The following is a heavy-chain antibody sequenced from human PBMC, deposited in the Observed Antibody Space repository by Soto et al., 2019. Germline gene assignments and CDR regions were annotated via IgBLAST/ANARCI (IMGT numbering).Heavy chain of an antibody. V-gene: IGHV3-23*01. CDR1: GFTFNIYA. J-gene: IGHJ6*02. CDR3: AKYWGRGGATADYYYALDV. D-gene: IGHD1-26*01. CDR2: ISGSGGSM. Sequence: GGSLRLSCAASGFTFNIYAMSWVRQAPGKGLEWVSIISGSGGSMYYADSVKGRFTISRDNSKNTVYLQMNTLRAEDTAVYYCAKYWGRGGATADYYYALDVWGQGTTVTVSS.